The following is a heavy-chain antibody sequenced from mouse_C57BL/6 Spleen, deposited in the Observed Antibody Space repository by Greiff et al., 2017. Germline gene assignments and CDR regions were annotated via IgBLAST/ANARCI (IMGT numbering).Heavy chain of an antibody. CDR3: AINGYYGGSSFAY. Sequence: EVHLVESGGGLVKPGGSLTLSCAASGFTFSDYGMHWVRQAPEKGLEWVAYICSGSSTIYYADPVKGRFTLSRDNAKNTLFLQMTSLRSEDAAMYYGAINGYYGGSSFAYWGQGTLVTVSA. CDR1: GFTFSDYG. CDR2: ICSGSSTI. J-gene: IGHJ3*01. D-gene: IGHD1-1*01. V-gene: IGHV5-17*01.